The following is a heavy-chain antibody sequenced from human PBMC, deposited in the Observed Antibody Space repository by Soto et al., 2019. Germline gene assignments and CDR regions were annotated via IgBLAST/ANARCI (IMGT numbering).Heavy chain of an antibody. CDR1: GGSFSGYY. J-gene: IGHJ5*02. CDR2: INHSGST. Sequence: PSETLSLTCAVYGGSFSGYYWSWIRQPPGKGLEWIGEINHSGSTNYNPSLKSRVTISVDTSKNQFSLKLSSVTAADTAVYYCARGPFDYVLLWFGELANWFDPWGQGTLVTVS. D-gene: IGHD3-10*01. V-gene: IGHV4-34*01. CDR3: ARGPFDYVLLWFGELANWFDP.